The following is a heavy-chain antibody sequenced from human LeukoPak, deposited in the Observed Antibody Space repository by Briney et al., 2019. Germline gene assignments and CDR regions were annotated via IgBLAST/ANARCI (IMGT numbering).Heavy chain of an antibody. D-gene: IGHD5-18*01. Sequence: SETLSLTCAVYGGSFSGYYWSWIRQPPGKGLEWIGEINHSGSTNYNPSLKSRVTISVDASKNQFSLKLSSVTAADTAVYYCARDRARPHDPYYFDYWGQGTLVTVSS. J-gene: IGHJ4*02. CDR3: ARDRARPHDPYYFDY. CDR1: GGSFSGYY. V-gene: IGHV4-34*01. CDR2: INHSGST.